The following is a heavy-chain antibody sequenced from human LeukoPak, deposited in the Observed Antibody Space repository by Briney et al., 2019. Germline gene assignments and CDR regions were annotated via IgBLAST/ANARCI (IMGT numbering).Heavy chain of an antibody. Sequence: SETLSLTCTVSGGSISSSSYYWGWIRQPPGKGLEWIGSIYYSGSTYYSPSLKSRVTISVGTSKNQFSLKLSSVTAADTAVYYCARGSSGSYYLWYFDLWGRGTLVTVSS. CDR2: IYYSGST. J-gene: IGHJ2*01. D-gene: IGHD1-26*01. CDR1: GGSISSSSYY. V-gene: IGHV4-39*07. CDR3: ARGSSGSYYLWYFDL.